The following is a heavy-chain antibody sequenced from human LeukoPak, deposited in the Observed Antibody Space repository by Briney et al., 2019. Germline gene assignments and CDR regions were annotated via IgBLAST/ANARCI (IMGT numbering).Heavy chain of an antibody. CDR2: INPNSGGT. CDR1: GGTFISYA. V-gene: IGHV1-2*02. Sequence: ASVTVSYKASGGTFISYAISWVRRAPGQGLEWMGWINPNSGGTNYAQKFQGRVTMTRDTSISTAYMELSRLRSDDTAVYYCARDLDSSQDYWGQGTLVTVSS. CDR3: ARDLDSSQDY. D-gene: IGHD6-13*01. J-gene: IGHJ4*02.